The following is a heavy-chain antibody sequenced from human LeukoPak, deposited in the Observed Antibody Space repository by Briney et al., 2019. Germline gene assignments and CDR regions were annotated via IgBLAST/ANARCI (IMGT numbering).Heavy chain of an antibody. CDR3: ARDEAVAGTGYFDY. Sequence: PSETLSLTCTVSGGSISSSSYYWSWIRQPPGKGLEWIGYIYQSGSTYYNPSLKSRVTISVDTSKNQFSLKLSSVTAADTAVYYCARDEAVAGTGYFDYWGQGTLVTVSS. V-gene: IGHV4-30-2*01. CDR1: GGSISSSSYY. CDR2: IYQSGST. J-gene: IGHJ4*02. D-gene: IGHD6-19*01.